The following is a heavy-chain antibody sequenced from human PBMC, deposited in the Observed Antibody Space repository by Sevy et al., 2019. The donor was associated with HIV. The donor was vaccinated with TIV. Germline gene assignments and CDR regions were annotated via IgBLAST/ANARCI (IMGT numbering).Heavy chain of an antibody. CDR1: SGSFSGYY. J-gene: IGHJ3*02. Sequence: KQSQTLSLTCAVYSGSFSGYYWSWIRQPPGKGLEWIGEINHSGSANYNPSLKSRVTISVDTSKNQFSLKLSSVTAADTAVYYCARHCSSISCSHAFDIWGLGTMVTVSS. CDR3: ARHCSSISCSHAFDI. CDR2: INHSGSA. V-gene: IGHV4-34*01. D-gene: IGHD2-2*01.